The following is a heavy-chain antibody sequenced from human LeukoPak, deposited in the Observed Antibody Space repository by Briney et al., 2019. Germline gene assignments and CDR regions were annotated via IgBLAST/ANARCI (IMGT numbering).Heavy chain of an antibody. V-gene: IGHV1-69*05. D-gene: IGHD3-22*01. CDR1: GGTFSSYA. J-gene: IGHJ4*02. CDR2: IIPIFGTA. CDR3: ARSNTYYYDSSGYYADY. Sequence: SVKVSCKTSGGTFSSYAISWVRQAPGQGLEWMGGIIPIFGTANYAQKFQGRVTITTDESTSTAYMELSSLRSEDTAVYYCARSNTYYYDSSGYYADYWGQGTLVTVSS.